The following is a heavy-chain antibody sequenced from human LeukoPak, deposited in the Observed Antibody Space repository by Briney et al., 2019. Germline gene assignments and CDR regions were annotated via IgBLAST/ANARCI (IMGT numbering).Heavy chain of an antibody. CDR3: ARDGSGNSLIKSPYYYYLDV. CDR2: INPSGGT. V-gene: IGHV1-2*02. D-gene: IGHD4-23*01. Sequence: GASVKVSCKASGYTFTGYYMHWVRQAPGQGLEWMGWINPSGGTKFAQKFRGRVTMTRDTSISTAYMELSRLTSDDTAVYYCARDGSGNSLIKSPYYYYLDVWGKGTTVTISS. J-gene: IGHJ6*03. CDR1: GYTFTGYY.